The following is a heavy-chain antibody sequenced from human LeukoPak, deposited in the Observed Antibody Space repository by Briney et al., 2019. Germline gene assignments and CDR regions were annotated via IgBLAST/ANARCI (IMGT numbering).Heavy chain of an antibody. D-gene: IGHD1-26*01. CDR2: ISGSGGST. CDR3: AKGLYSGSYYSLDAFDI. CDR1: GFTFSSYA. V-gene: IGHV3-23*01. Sequence: GGSLRLSCAASGFTFSSYAMSWVRQVPGKGLEWVSVISGSGGSTYYADSVKGRFTTSRDNSKNTLYLQMNSLRAEDTAVYYCAKGLYSGSYYSLDAFDIWGQGTMVTVSS. J-gene: IGHJ3*02.